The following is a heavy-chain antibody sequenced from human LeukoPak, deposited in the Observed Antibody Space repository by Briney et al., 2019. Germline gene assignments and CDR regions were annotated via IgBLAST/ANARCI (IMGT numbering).Heavy chain of an antibody. J-gene: IGHJ6*03. CDR2: IYYSGST. V-gene: IGHV4-59*01. CDR1: GGSISSYY. Sequence: PSETLSLTCTASGGSISSYYWSWIRQPPGKGLEWIGYIYYSGSTNYNPSLKSRVTISVDTSKNQFSLKLSSVTAADTAVYYCARETSQKGAHYMDVWGKGPRSPSP. D-gene: IGHD3-16*01. CDR3: ARETSQKGAHYMDV.